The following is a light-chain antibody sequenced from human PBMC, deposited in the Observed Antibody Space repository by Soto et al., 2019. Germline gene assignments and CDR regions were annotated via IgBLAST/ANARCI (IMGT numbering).Light chain of an antibody. Sequence: QSVLTQPASLSGSPGQSITISCTGTSSDIGAYDYVSWFQQHPGKAPKLMISEVNNRPSGVSNRFSGSKSGNRASLTVSGLQAEDEADYYCSSYAGTNNFVVFGGGTKVTVL. V-gene: IGLV2-14*01. J-gene: IGLJ2*01. CDR2: EVN. CDR3: SSYAGTNNFVV. CDR1: SSDIGAYDY.